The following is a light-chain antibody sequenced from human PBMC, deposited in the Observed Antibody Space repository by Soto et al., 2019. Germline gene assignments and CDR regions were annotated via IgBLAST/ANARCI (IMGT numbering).Light chain of an antibody. CDR2: KES. J-gene: IGKJ1*01. CDR1: QSISTW. Sequence: DIQVTQSPSTLSSSVGDRVTITCRASQSISTWLAWLQQKPGKAPKVLISKESTLESGVPSRFSGDGSGTEFTPAISSRQTDDSVTYYCQQFRTGSPRTFGQGTKVEIK. V-gene: IGKV1-5*03. CDR3: QQFRTGSPRT.